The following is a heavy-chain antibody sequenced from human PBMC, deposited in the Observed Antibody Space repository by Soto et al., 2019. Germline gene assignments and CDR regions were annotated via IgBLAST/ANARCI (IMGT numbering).Heavy chain of an antibody. J-gene: IGHJ5*02. CDR1: GYSFSDYG. D-gene: IGHD5-18*01. CDR3: ARASVPAHSFGINTWLDP. Sequence: QVHLVQSGAELKKPGESVKVCCKTSGYSFSDYGINWVGQAPGQGLHWVGWRSIYNDERKYAENLQGRVTKTTATRTNTAFLEVRSLRSDDTAVYYCARASVPAHSFGINTWLDPWGQGTLVTVSS. V-gene: IGHV1-18*04. CDR2: RSIYNDER.